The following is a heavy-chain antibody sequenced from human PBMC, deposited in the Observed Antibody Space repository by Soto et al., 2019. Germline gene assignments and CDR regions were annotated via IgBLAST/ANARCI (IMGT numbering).Heavy chain of an antibody. Sequence: GGSLSLSCAASGFTFSSYSMNWVRQAPGKGLEWVSYISSSSSTIYYADSVKGRFTISRDNAKNSLYLQMHSLRDEDTAVYYCARDQLQYSSSWYSPKTDLDYWGQGTLVTVSS. CDR1: GFTFSSYS. CDR3: ARDQLQYSSSWYSPKTDLDY. J-gene: IGHJ4*02. CDR2: ISSSSSTI. D-gene: IGHD6-13*01. V-gene: IGHV3-48*02.